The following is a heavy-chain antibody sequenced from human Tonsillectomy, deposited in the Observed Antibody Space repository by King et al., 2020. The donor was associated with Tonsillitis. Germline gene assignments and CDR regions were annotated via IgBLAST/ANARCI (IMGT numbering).Heavy chain of an antibody. CDR2: INHSGST. D-gene: IGHD5-18*01. V-gene: IGHV4-34*01. CDR1: GASFSGYY. CDR3: ARGIQLWA. J-gene: IGHJ5*02. Sequence: VQLPQWGAGLLKPSETLSLPCAVYGASFSGYYWSWIRQPPGKGLEWIGEINHSGSTNYNPSLKSRVTISVDTSKNQFSLKLSSVTAADTAVYYCARGIQLWAWGQGTLVTVSS.